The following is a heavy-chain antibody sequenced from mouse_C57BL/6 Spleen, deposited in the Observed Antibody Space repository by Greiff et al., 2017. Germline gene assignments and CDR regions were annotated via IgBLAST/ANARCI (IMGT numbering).Heavy chain of an antibody. D-gene: IGHD1-1*01. Sequence: EVRLQQSGPELVKPGASVKISCKASGYTFTDYYMNWVKQSHGKSLEWIGDINPNNGGTSYNQKFKGKATLTVDKSSSTAYMELRSLTSEDSAVYYCAREMTVYFDYWGQGTTLTVSS. CDR1: GYTFTDYY. CDR3: AREMTVYFDY. J-gene: IGHJ2*01. V-gene: IGHV1-26*01. CDR2: INPNNGGT.